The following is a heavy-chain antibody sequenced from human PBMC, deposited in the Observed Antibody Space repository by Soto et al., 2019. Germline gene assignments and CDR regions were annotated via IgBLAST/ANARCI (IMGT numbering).Heavy chain of an antibody. CDR1: GGSISSYY. CDR2: VYYSGTT. Sequence: SESLSLACTVSGGSISSYYSSWVRQPPGKGLEWDGYVYYSGTTNYNPSLKSRVTISVDTSKNQFSLKLKSVTAADTAVYYCARTTAMPDYWFDPWGQGTLVTVSS. V-gene: IGHV4-59*01. D-gene: IGHD5-18*01. J-gene: IGHJ5*02. CDR3: ARTTAMPDYWFDP.